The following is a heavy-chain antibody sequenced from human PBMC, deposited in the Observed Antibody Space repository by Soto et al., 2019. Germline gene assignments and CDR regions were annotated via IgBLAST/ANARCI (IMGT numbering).Heavy chain of an antibody. Sequence: PGGSLRLSCAASGFTFSSYGMHWVRQAPGKGLEWVAVIWYDGSNKYYADSVKGRFTISRDNSKNTLYLQMNSLRAEDTAVYYCAREPRPFFRIAGAPDDAFDIWGQGTMVTVSS. CDR2: IWYDGSNK. CDR3: AREPRPFFRIAGAPDDAFDI. V-gene: IGHV3-33*01. D-gene: IGHD3-3*02. CDR1: GFTFSSYG. J-gene: IGHJ3*02.